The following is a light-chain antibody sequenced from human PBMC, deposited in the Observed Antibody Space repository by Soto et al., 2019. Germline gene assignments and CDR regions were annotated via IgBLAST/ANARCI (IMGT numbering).Light chain of an antibody. Sequence: EIVLTQSPGTLSLSPGERATLSCRASQSVSSSYLAWYQQKPGQAPRLLIYGASSRATGISDRFSGSGSGTDFTLTISRLEPEDFAVYYCQQYGNSPPYTFGQGTKLEIK. CDR2: GAS. V-gene: IGKV3-20*01. CDR3: QQYGNSPPYT. CDR1: QSVSSSY. J-gene: IGKJ2*01.